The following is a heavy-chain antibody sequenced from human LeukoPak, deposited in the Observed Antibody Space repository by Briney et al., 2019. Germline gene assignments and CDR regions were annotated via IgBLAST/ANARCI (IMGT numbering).Heavy chain of an antibody. CDR3: ARVIYSGWQGELSD. CDR2: ISSSGTTK. J-gene: IGHJ4*02. V-gene: IGHV3-48*04. Sequence: GGSLRLSCAASGFTFSSYGINWVRLAPGKGLEWISYISSSGTTKYYADSVKGRFTISRDNAKNTLYLQMNSLRAEDTAVYYCARVIYSGWQGELSDWGQGTLVTVSS. CDR1: GFTFSSYG. D-gene: IGHD6-19*01.